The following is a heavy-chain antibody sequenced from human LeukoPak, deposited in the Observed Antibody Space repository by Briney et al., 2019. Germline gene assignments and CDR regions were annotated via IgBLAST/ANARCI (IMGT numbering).Heavy chain of an antibody. V-gene: IGHV3-74*01. CDR1: GFSFNTYW. CDR2: IDGGVSST. J-gene: IGHJ4*02. CDR3: VGTIASRGSEY. D-gene: IGHD6-6*01. Sequence: PGGSLRLSCAASGFSFNTYWMHWVRQAPGKGLVWVSRIDGGVSSTIYADSVKGRFTISRDNSKHTVYLQINNLRAEDTAVYYCVGTIASRGSEYWGQGALVTVSS.